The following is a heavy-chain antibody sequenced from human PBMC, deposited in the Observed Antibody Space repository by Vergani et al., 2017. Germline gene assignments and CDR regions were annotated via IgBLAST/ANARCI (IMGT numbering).Heavy chain of an antibody. J-gene: IGHJ6*03. Sequence: QVQLQESGPGLLKPSQTLSLTYTVSGASVSRGTYYWTWIRQPAGKKLEWIVRMYTSGHTIYNPSLESRVTMSVDTSKNQFSLQLSSVTAADTAVYYCARASHCINCYSEGPNGPGYYYMDVWGKGTTVTVSS. D-gene: IGHD2-21*01. V-gene: IGHV4-61*02. CDR3: ARASHCINCYSEGPNGPGYYYMDV. CDR1: GASVSRGTYY. CDR2: MYTSGHT.